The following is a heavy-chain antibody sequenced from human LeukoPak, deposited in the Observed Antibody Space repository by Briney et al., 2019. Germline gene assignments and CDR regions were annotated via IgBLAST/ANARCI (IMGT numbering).Heavy chain of an antibody. CDR2: ISSSSSTI. CDR3: ARDGQWAYYYDSSGYYYDY. D-gene: IGHD3-22*01. CDR1: GFTFSSYS. Sequence: GGSLRLSCAASGFTFSSYSMNWVRQAPGKGLEWVSYISSSSSTIYYADSAKGRFTISRDNAKNSLYLQMNSLRDEDTAVYYCARDGQWAYYYDSSGYYYDYWGQGTLVTVSS. J-gene: IGHJ4*02. V-gene: IGHV3-48*02.